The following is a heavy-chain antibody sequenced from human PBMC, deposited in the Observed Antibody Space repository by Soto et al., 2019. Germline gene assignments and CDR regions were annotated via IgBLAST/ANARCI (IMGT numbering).Heavy chain of an antibody. D-gene: IGHD2-15*01. Sequence: SETLSLTCAVYGDSFNYYYWTWIRQAPGKGLEWIGEIDHSGRTNSNPSVKSRITISEDTSKNQFSLNLRSVTAADTAVYYCARHRLVVVPATNYLDYWGQGTLVTVSS. CDR1: GDSFNYYY. CDR2: IDHSGRT. J-gene: IGHJ4*02. V-gene: IGHV4-34*01. CDR3: ARHRLVVVPATNYLDY.